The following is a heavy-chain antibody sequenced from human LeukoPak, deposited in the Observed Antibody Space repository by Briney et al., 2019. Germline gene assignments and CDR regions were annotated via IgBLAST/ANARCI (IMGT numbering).Heavy chain of an antibody. CDR1: GCTFSNFA. D-gene: IGHD3-22*01. CDR2: ICGTGGNT. V-gene: IGHV3-23*01. Sequence: GGSLRLSCAASGCTFSNFAMSWVRQAPGQGLEWVSAICGTGGNTFYADSVPCRFTISRDNSKNTLYVQMNSLRAEDTAVYYCAKTGGYYDTSDLYRPDVFDIWGQGTVVTVSS. CDR3: AKTGGYYDTSDLYRPDVFDI. J-gene: IGHJ3*02.